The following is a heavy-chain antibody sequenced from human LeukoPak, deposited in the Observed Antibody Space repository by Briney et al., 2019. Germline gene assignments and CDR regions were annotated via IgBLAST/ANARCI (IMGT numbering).Heavy chain of an antibody. CDR3: ARGSPWIQLWYFDY. Sequence: GGSLRLSCAASGFTLSGYSMNWVRQAPGKGLEWVSSISSSSSYIYYADSVKGRFTISRDNAKNSLYLQMNSLRAEDTAVYYCARGSPWIQLWYFDYWGQGTLVTVSS. V-gene: IGHV3-21*01. D-gene: IGHD5-18*01. CDR2: ISSSSSYI. J-gene: IGHJ4*02. CDR1: GFTLSGYS.